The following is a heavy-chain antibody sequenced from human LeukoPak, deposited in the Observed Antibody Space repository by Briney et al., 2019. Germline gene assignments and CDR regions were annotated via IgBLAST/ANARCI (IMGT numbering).Heavy chain of an antibody. CDR2: INPNSGGT. CDR1: GYTFTGYY. V-gene: IGHV1-2*06. D-gene: IGHD3-10*01. CDR3: AREGSGSFVRVFDY. J-gene: IGHJ4*02. Sequence: GASVKVSCKASGYTFTGYYMHWVRQAPGQGLEWMGRINPNSGGTNYAQKFQGRVTMTRDTSISTAYMELSRLRSDDTAVYYCAREGSGSFVRVFDYWGQGTLVTVSS.